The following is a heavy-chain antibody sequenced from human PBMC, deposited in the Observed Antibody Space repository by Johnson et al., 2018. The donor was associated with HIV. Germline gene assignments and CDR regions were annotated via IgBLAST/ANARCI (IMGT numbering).Heavy chain of an antibody. CDR1: GFTFSSYA. V-gene: IGHV3-30*04. J-gene: IGHJ3*02. CDR3: ARAGSSSSGPRAFDI. CDR2: ISYAGSNK. Sequence: QMQLVESGGGVVQPGRSLRLSCAASGFTFSSYAMHWVRQAPGKGLEWVAVISYAGSNKYYADSVKGRFTISRDNSKNTLYLQMNSLRAEDTAVYYCARAGSSSSGPRAFDIWGQGTMVTVSS. D-gene: IGHD6-6*01.